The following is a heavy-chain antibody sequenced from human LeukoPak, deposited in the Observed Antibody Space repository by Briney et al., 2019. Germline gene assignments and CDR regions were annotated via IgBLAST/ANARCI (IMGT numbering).Heavy chain of an antibody. CDR3: ARKAVAGWANWFDP. CDR2: IRYDGSNK. CDR1: GFTFSSYG. D-gene: IGHD6-19*01. V-gene: IGHV3-30*02. Sequence: GGSLRLSCAASGFTFSSYGMHWVRQAPGKGLEWVAFIRYDGSNKYYADSVKGRFTISRDNAKNSLYLQMNSLRAEDTAVYYCARKAVAGWANWFDPWGQGTLVTVSS. J-gene: IGHJ5*02.